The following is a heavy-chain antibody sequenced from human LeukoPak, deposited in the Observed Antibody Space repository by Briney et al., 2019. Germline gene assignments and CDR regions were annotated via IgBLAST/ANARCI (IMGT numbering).Heavy chain of an antibody. D-gene: IGHD6-19*01. CDR2: ISSLSNYI. J-gene: IGHJ4*02. Sequence: GGSLRLSCAASRFTFTNYSMNWVRQAPGKGLEWVSSISSLSNYIYYADSVKGRFTISRDNAKNSLYLQMNSLRAEDTAMYYCARVLAVAGTDYDYWGQGTLVTVSS. CDR1: RFTFTNYS. CDR3: ARVLAVAGTDYDY. V-gene: IGHV3-21*01.